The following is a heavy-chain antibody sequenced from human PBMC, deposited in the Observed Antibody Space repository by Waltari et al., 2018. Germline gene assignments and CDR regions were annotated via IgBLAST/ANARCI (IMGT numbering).Heavy chain of an antibody. CDR2: IRSKPYGGTT. V-gene: IGHV3-49*04. J-gene: IGHJ4*02. Sequence: EVQLLESGGGLVQPGRSLSLSCTASGFTFGDYAMSWVRQAPEKGLEWVAFIRSKPYGGTTEYAASVKGRFTISRDDSKSIAYLQMNSLKTEDTAVYYCTRDRVLLGFGESPPDYWGQGTLVTVSS. D-gene: IGHD3-10*01. CDR3: TRDRVLLGFGESPPDY. CDR1: GFTFGDYA.